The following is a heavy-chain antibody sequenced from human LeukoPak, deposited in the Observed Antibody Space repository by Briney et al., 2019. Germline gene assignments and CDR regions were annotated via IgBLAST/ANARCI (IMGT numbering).Heavy chain of an antibody. Sequence: GGSLRLSCAASGFTFSSYAMSWVRQAPGKGLEWVSAISGSGGSTYYADSVKGRFTISRDNSKNTLYLQMNSLRAEDTAVYYCAKEAFGGVIVPGYFDFWGQGTLVTVSS. J-gene: IGHJ4*02. D-gene: IGHD3-16*02. CDR3: AKEAFGGVIVPGYFDF. CDR2: ISGSGGST. V-gene: IGHV3-23*01. CDR1: GFTFSSYA.